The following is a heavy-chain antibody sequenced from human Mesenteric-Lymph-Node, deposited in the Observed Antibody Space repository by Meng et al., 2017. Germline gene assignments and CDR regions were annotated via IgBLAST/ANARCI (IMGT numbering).Heavy chain of an antibody. J-gene: IGHJ4*02. CDR3: ERGRGWLQPLDS. V-gene: IGHV1-8*02. Sequence: QVQLVQSGAEVKKPGASVKVSCKASGYTFSSYDINWVRQAPGQGLEWMGWMKPKSGNTGYAQKFQGRVTMTRNTSITTAYMELSSLKPEDTAMFYCERGRGWLQPLDSWGQGTLVTVSS. CDR2: MKPKSGNT. D-gene: IGHD5-24*01. CDR1: GYTFSSYD.